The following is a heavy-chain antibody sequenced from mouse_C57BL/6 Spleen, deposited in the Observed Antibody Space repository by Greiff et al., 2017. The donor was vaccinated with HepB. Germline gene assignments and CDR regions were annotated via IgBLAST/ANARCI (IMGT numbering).Heavy chain of an antibody. Sequence: VKLVESGPGLVQPSQSLSITCTVSGFSLTSYGVHWVRQSPGKGLEWLGVIWSGGSTDYNAAFISRLSISKDNSKSQVFFKMNSLQADDTAIYYCARNAHYYGSTPWFAYWGQGTLVTVSA. CDR2: IWSGGST. CDR3: ARNAHYYGSTPWFAY. D-gene: IGHD1-1*01. CDR1: GFSLTSYG. V-gene: IGHV2-2*01. J-gene: IGHJ3*01.